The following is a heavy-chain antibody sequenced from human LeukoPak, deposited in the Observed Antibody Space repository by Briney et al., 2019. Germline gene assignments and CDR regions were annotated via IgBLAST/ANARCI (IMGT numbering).Heavy chain of an antibody. CDR3: TRMTRGHDY. Sequence: SETLSLTCAVSGVSFDDYYWSWVRQTSGKGLEWIGEINHSGYTNDNPSLKSRVTLSIDTSRKQFSLNLRSVTVADAGIYYCTRMTRGHDYWGQGTQVTDSS. CDR2: INHSGYT. D-gene: IGHD4-11*01. CDR1: GVSFDDYY. V-gene: IGHV4-34*01. J-gene: IGHJ4*02.